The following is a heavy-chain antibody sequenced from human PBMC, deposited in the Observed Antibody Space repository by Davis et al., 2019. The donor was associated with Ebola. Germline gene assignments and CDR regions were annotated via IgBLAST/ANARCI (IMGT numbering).Heavy chain of an antibody. CDR3: ARGMDRGVIDPDDAFDI. V-gene: IGHV1-69*02. J-gene: IGHJ3*02. CDR2: IIPMFGIE. D-gene: IGHD3-10*01. Sequence: SVKVSCKASGGTFSNYIISWVRQAPGQGLEWMGRIIPMFGIENHAQKFQGRVTITADKSTSTVYMELSSLRSEDTAVFYCARGMDRGVIDPDDAFDIWGQGTMVTVSS. CDR1: GGTFSNYI.